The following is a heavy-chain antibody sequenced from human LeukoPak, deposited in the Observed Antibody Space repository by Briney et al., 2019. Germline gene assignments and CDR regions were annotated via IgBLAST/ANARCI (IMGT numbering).Heavy chain of an antibody. CDR3: ARVLNVYDFWSGYYSYGMDV. CDR1: GFTVSSNY. J-gene: IGHJ6*02. Sequence: GGSLRLSCAASGFTVSSNYMSWVRQAPGKGLEWVAVISYDGSNKYYADSVKGRFTISRDNSKNTLYLQMNSLRAEDTAVYYCARVLNVYDFWSGYYSYGMDVWGQGTTVTVSS. CDR2: ISYDGSNK. V-gene: IGHV3-30-3*01. D-gene: IGHD3-3*01.